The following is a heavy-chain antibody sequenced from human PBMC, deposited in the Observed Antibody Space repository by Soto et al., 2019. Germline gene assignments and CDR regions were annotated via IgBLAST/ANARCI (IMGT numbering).Heavy chain of an antibody. J-gene: IGHJ5*02. Sequence: QVQLVESGGGVVQPGRSLRLSCAASGFTFSSYALHWVRQAPGKGLEWVAVISYDGSNKYYADSVKGRFTISRDNSKNTLYLQMNSVRTEDTAVYYCAKEFGPMETWGQGTLVTVSS. CDR2: ISYDGSNK. CDR1: GFTFSSYA. CDR3: AKEFGPMET. D-gene: IGHD3-10*01. V-gene: IGHV3-30*18.